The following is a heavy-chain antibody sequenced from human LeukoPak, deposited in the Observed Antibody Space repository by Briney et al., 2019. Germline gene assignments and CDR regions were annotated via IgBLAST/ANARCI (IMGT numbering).Heavy chain of an antibody. J-gene: IGHJ5*02. CDR1: GYTFTGYY. Sequence: ASVKVSCKASGYTFTGYYMHWVRQAPGQGLEWMGRIRPYNGNTDYAQKFQDRVTMTTDTSTRTAHMELRSLRSDDTAVYYCAREYCSSMSCYLHWFDPWGQGTLVTVS. CDR3: AREYCSSMSCYLHWFDP. CDR2: IRPYNGNT. V-gene: IGHV1-18*04. D-gene: IGHD2-2*01.